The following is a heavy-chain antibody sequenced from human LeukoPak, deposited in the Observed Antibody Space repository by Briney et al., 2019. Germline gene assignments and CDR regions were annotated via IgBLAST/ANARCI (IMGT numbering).Heavy chain of an antibody. CDR2: INHSGST. CDR1: GGSFSGYY. J-gene: IGHJ4*02. Sequence: PSETLSLTCAVYGGSFSGYYWSWIRQPPGKGLEWIGEINHSGSTNYNPSLKSRVTISVDTSKNQFALKLDSVTAADTAVYFCARRFGYGSGSYPYYFDSWGQGTLVTVSS. V-gene: IGHV4-34*01. D-gene: IGHD3-10*01. CDR3: ARRFGYGSGSYPYYFDS.